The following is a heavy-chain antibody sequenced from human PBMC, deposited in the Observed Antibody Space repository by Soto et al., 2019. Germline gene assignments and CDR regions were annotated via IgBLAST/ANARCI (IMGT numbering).Heavy chain of an antibody. CDR2: IYYSGST. V-gene: IGHV4-31*03. CDR3: ARDRRSLQAAAKLGGPKTQPPRYMDV. D-gene: IGHD2-2*01. CDR1: GGSISSGVYY. J-gene: IGHJ6*03. Sequence: SSETLSLTCTVSGGSISSGVYYWSWIRQHPGKGLEWIGYIYYSGSTYYNPSLKSRVTISVDTSKNQFSLKLSSVTAADTAVYYCARDRRSLQAAAKLGGPKTQPPRYMDVWGKGTTVTVPS.